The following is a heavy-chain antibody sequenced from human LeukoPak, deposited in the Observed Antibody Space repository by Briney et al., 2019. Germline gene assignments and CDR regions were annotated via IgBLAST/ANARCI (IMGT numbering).Heavy chain of an antibody. CDR3: ARVGDHYHWYFDL. V-gene: IGHV3-53*01. D-gene: IGHD3-10*01. CDR1: GFTVGTKY. CDR2: LYSGGDT. J-gene: IGHJ2*01. Sequence: SGGSLRLSCAASGFTVGTKYMNWVRQAPGKGLEWVSILYSGGDTYYAGSVKGRFTISRDNSRNTLSLQMNSLRVEGTAVYYCARVGDHYHWYFDLWGRGTLVTVSS.